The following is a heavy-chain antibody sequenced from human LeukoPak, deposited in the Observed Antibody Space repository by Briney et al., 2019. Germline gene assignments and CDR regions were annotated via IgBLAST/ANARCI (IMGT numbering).Heavy chain of an antibody. Sequence: QPGGSLRLSCAGSGFTFSSYAFHWVRQAPGKGLEWVALISYDGSDEYYADSVKGRFTISRDNSKNTLYLQMNSLREEDTAVYYCARDPGALVTALIYFRHWGQGTLVTVSS. CDR2: ISYDGSDE. V-gene: IGHV3-30*04. J-gene: IGHJ1*01. CDR3: ARDPGALVTALIYFRH. CDR1: GFTFSSYA. D-gene: IGHD2-21*02.